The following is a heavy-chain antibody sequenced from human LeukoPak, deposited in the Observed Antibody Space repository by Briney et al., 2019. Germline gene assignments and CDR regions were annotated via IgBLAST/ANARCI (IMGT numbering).Heavy chain of an antibody. D-gene: IGHD1-26*01. CDR2: IYPGDSGP. Sequence: TGESLKISCKVSGYSFTSYCIGWVRQMPGKGLEWMGIIYPGDSGPTYSPSFQGQVTISVDKSINTAYLQWSSLQASDTAMYYCGMSGDRVPLQDDVFDVWGQGTMVTVST. J-gene: IGHJ3*01. CDR3: GMSGDRVPLQDDVFDV. CDR1: GYSFTSYC. V-gene: IGHV5-51*01.